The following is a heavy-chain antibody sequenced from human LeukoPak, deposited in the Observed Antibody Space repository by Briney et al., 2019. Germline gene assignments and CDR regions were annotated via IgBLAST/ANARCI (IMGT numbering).Heavy chain of an antibody. Sequence: PSETLSLTCAVYGGSFSGYYWSWIRQPPGKGLEWLGEINHIGSTNYNPSLMSRVTISVDTPKNQLSLQLNSVTAADTAVYYCARAAVYYYDSSGYRPYYYYGMDVWGQGTTVTVSS. CDR3: ARAAVYYYDSSGYRPYYYYGMDV. V-gene: IGHV4-34*01. J-gene: IGHJ6*02. CDR1: GGSFSGYY. CDR2: INHIGST. D-gene: IGHD3-22*01.